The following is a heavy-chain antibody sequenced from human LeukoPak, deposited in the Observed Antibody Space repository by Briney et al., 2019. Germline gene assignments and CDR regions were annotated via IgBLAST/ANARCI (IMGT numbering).Heavy chain of an antibody. V-gene: IGHV3-48*01. CDR1: GFTFSSYS. D-gene: IGHD5-18*01. CDR2: ISTGSSTI. Sequence: HPGGSLRLSCAASGFTFSSYSMNWVRRAPGKGLEWVSHISTGSSTIYYADSVKGRFTISRDNAKNTLFLQMNSLGAEDTAVYYCARGWDTPMVPFDYWGQGTLVTVPS. CDR3: ARGWDTPMVPFDY. J-gene: IGHJ4*02.